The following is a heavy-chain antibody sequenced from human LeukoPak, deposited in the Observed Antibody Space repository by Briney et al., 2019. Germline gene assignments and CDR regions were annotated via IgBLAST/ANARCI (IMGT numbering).Heavy chain of an antibody. CDR3: AKVVAPSTTRNLDY. CDR1: GFTFTTDA. CDR2: FGSGGGT. J-gene: IGHJ4*02. Sequence: PGGSLRLSCAASGFTFTTDAMTWVRQAPGKGLEWVSTFGSGGGTYYADSVKGRFTISKDNSKNTLYLQLNNLGAEDTALYYCAKVVAPSTTRNLDYWGQGTLVIVSS. V-gene: IGHV3-23*01. D-gene: IGHD1-14*01.